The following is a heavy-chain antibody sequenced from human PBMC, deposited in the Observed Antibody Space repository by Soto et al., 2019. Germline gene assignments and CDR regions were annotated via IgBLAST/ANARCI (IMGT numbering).Heavy chain of an antibody. CDR3: ARDPPPPDY. V-gene: IGHV1-18*01. J-gene: IGHJ4*02. CDR2: ISAYNGKT. CDR1: GYTFASYA. Sequence: QVQLVQSGAEVKKPGASVKVSCKASGYTFASYAISWMRQAPGQGLEWMGWISAYNGKTNYAQKLQGRVTMTTDTSTSTASMELRSLRSDDTAVYYCARDPPPPDYWGQGTLVTVSS.